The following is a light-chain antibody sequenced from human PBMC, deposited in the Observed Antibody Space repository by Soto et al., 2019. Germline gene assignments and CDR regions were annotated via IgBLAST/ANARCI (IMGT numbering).Light chain of an antibody. CDR1: QSVSSN. CDR3: QQYNNWPPWT. J-gene: IGKJ1*01. V-gene: IGKV3-15*01. CDR2: GAS. Sequence: EIVLTQYPGTLSVSPGERATLSCRASQSVSSNLAWYQQKPAQAPRLLIYGASTRATGIPASFSGSGSATEFTLTISSLKSEDFAVYYCQQYNNWPPWTFGQGTKVDIK.